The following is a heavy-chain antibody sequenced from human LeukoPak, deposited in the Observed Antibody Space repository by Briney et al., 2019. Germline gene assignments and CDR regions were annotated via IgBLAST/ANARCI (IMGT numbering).Heavy chain of an antibody. CDR2: IKQDGSKK. CDR1: GFPFSSYW. J-gene: IGHJ1*01. V-gene: IGHV3-7*03. CDR3: AKDVTPYNYYDSSGYYPANQYFQH. Sequence: PGGSLRLSCVASGFPFSSYWMTWVRQAPGKGLEWVANIKQDGSKKSYVDSVKGRFTISRDNAKNSLYLQMNSLRAEDTAVYYCAKDVTPYNYYDSSGYYPANQYFQHWGQGTLVTVSS. D-gene: IGHD3-22*01.